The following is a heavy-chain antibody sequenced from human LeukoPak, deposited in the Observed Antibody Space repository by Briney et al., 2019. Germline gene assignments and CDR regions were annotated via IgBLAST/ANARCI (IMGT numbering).Heavy chain of an antibody. Sequence: SETLSLTCAVYGGSFSGYYWSWIRQPPGKGLEWIGEINHGGSTNYNPSLKSRVTISVDTSKNQFSLKLSSVTAADTAVYYCATSRYYDFWSGYYKPPNYWGQGTLVTVSS. CDR3: ATSRYYDFWSGYYKPPNY. CDR1: GGSFSGYY. CDR2: INHGGST. J-gene: IGHJ4*02. D-gene: IGHD3-3*01. V-gene: IGHV4-34*01.